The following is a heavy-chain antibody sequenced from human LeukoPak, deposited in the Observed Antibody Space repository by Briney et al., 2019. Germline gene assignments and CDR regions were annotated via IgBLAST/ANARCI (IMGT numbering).Heavy chain of an antibody. V-gene: IGHV3-23*01. J-gene: IGHJ4*02. D-gene: IGHD5-24*01. Sequence: PGGSLRLSCAPSGFTFSNYAMSWVRQAPGKGLEWVSGITGGRSTYYADSVKGRFTISRDNSKNTMSMEMNSLRVEDTAVYYCAKGHKSGDGYWDFDYWGQGILVTVSS. CDR2: ITGGRST. CDR3: AKGHKSGDGYWDFDY. CDR1: GFTFSNYA.